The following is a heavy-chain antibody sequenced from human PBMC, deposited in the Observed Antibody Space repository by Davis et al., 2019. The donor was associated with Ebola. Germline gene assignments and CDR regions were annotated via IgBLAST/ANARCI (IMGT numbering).Heavy chain of an antibody. CDR1: AFTFSIYG. Sequence: GGSLRLSCAVSAFTFSIYGMHWVRQAPGKGLEWVAVISYDGSNKYYADSVKGRFTISRDNSKNTLYLQMNSLRAEDTAVYYCAKDYFDYWGQGTLVTASS. V-gene: IGHV3-30*18. CDR2: ISYDGSNK. J-gene: IGHJ4*02. CDR3: AKDYFDY.